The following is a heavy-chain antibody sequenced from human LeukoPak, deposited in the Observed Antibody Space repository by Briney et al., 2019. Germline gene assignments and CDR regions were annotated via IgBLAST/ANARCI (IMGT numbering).Heavy chain of an antibody. J-gene: IGHJ4*02. Sequence: PSETLSLTCAVYGGSFSGYYWSRIRQPPGKGLEWIGEINHSGSTNYNPSLKSRVTISVDTSKNQFSLKLSSVTAADTAVYYCACYDSSGYSSPFDYWGQGTLVTVSS. CDR3: ACYDSSGYSSPFDY. CDR1: GGSFSGYY. V-gene: IGHV4-34*01. D-gene: IGHD3-22*01. CDR2: INHSGST.